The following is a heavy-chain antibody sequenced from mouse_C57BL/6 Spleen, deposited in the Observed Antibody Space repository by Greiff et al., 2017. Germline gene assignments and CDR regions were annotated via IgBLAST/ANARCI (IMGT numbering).Heavy chain of an antibody. CDR3: ARGLLLRYPFAY. Sequence: QVQLQQPGAELVRPGTSVKLSCKASGYTFTSYWMHWVKQRPGQGLEWIGVIDPSDSYTNYNQKFKGKATLTVDTSSSTAYMQLSSLTSEDSAVYYCARGLLLRYPFAYWGQGTLVTVSA. CDR1: GYTFTSYW. V-gene: IGHV1-59*01. D-gene: IGHD1-1*01. CDR2: IDPSDSYT. J-gene: IGHJ3*01.